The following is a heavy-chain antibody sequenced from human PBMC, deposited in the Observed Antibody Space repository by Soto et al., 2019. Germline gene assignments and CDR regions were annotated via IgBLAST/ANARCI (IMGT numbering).Heavy chain of an antibody. CDR3: AKRGSGSQFDY. J-gene: IGHJ4*02. CDR2: ISGSGGST. Sequence: EVQLLESGGGLVQPGGSLRLSCAASGFTFSSYAMSWVRQAPGKGLERVSVISGSGGSTYYADSVKGRFTIPRDNSKNTLYLQMNSLRAEDTAVYYFAKRGSGSQFDYWGQGTLVTVSS. V-gene: IGHV3-23*01. CDR1: GFTFSSYA. D-gene: IGHD1-26*01.